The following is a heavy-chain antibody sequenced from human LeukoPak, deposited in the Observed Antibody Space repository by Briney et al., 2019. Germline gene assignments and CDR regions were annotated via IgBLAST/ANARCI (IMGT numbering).Heavy chain of an antibody. D-gene: IGHD1-26*01. V-gene: IGHV1-2*06. CDR2: INPNSGGT. CDR3: ARITTVGAIVDY. J-gene: IGHJ4*02. CDR1: GYTCTGYY. Sequence: ASVKVSCKASGYTCTGYYMHWVRQAPGQGLEWMGRINPNSGGTNYAQKFQGRVTMTRDTSISTAYMELSRLRSDDTAVYYCARITTVGAIVDYWGQGTLVTVSS.